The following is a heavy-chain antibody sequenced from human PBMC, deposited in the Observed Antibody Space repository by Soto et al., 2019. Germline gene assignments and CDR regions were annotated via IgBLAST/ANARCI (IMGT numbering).Heavy chain of an antibody. CDR3: ARAPGYYGDFFDY. D-gene: IGHD4-17*01. J-gene: IGHJ4*02. Sequence: PGGSLRLSCAASGFPFDDYGMSWARQAPGKGLEWVSGINRDGGSTGYSDSVKGRFTTSRDNAKTSLYLQMNSLRAEDTAFYYCARAPGYYGDFFDYWGQGTLVTVSS. CDR2: INRDGGST. V-gene: IGHV3-20*04. CDR1: GFPFDDYG.